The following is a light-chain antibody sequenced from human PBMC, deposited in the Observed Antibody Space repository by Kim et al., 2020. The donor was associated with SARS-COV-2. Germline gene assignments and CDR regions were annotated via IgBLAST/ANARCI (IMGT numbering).Light chain of an antibody. CDR3: QLYGSSPWT. CDR2: GAS. CDR1: QSVSSSY. Sequence: SPGERATLSGRASQSVSSSYLAWYQQKPGQAPRLLIYGASSRATGIPDRFSGSGSGTDFTLTISRLEPEDFAVYYCQLYGSSPWTFGQGTKVDIK. V-gene: IGKV3-20*01. J-gene: IGKJ1*01.